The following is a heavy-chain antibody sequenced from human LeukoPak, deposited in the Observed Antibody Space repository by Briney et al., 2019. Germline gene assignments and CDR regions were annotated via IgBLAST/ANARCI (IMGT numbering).Heavy chain of an antibody. J-gene: IGHJ4*02. D-gene: IGHD3-9*01. CDR1: GGSISGSSYY. Sequence: SETLSLTCTVSGGSISGSSYYWGWIRQPPGKGLEWIGSIYYSGSTYYNPSLKSRVTISVDTSKNQFSLKLSSVTAADTAVYYCAEYDILTGHTVAAFDYWGQGTLVTVSS. CDR3: AEYDILTGHTVAAFDY. CDR2: IYYSGST. V-gene: IGHV4-39*01.